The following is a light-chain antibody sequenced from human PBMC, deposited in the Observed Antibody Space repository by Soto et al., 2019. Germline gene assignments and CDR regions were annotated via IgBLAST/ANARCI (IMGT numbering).Light chain of an antibody. CDR1: ESIGVW. CDR2: EAS. Sequence: DILMTQSPSTLSASVGDRVTITCRARESIGVWLAWYQQKPGKAPKLLIYEASILESGVPSRFSGTGSGTEFTLTISSLQPNDFATYYCQQSKTKLWTFGQGTRVEV. CDR3: QQSKTKLWT. V-gene: IGKV1-5*01. J-gene: IGKJ1*01.